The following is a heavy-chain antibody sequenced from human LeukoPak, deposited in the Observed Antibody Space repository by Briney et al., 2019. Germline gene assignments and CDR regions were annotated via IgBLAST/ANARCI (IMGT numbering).Heavy chain of an antibody. J-gene: IGHJ4*02. CDR2: IYSGGDT. Sequence: GGSLRLSCAASEFIVSSNYMSWVRQAPGKELEWVSVIYSGGDTYYADSVKGRFTISRDNSKNTLYLQMNSLRAEDTAVYYCARALRSESDYWGQGTLVTVSS. CDR3: ARALRSESDY. V-gene: IGHV3-66*01. CDR1: EFIVSSNY. D-gene: IGHD1-14*01.